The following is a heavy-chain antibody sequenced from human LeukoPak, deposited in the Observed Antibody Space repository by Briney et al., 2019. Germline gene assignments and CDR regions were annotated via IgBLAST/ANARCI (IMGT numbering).Heavy chain of an antibody. CDR3: ARMYRDHPTLRAGPFDF. V-gene: IGHV1-18*01. J-gene: IGHJ4*02. Sequence: ASVKVSCKASGYTFTSYGISWVRQAPGQGLEWMGWISAYNGNTNYAQKLQGRVTMTTDTSTSTAYMELRSLRSDDTAVYYCARMYRDHPTLRAGPFDFWGQGTLVTVSS. D-gene: IGHD1-26*01. CDR2: ISAYNGNT. CDR1: GYTFTSYG.